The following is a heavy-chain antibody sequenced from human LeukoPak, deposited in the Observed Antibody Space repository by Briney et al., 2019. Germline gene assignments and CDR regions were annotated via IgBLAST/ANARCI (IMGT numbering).Heavy chain of an antibody. CDR1: GFALSSNY. J-gene: IGHJ4*02. V-gene: IGHV3-66*01. CDR2: FYSGGST. D-gene: IGHD5-12*01. Sequence: GGSLRLSCAASGFALSSNYMNWGRQAPGKGLEWLSVFYSGGSTDYADSVKGRFTMSRDNSKNTLYLQMNSLRAEDTAVYYCARGRGYSGYDESYPFDYWGQGTLVTVSS. CDR3: ARGRGYSGYDESYPFDY.